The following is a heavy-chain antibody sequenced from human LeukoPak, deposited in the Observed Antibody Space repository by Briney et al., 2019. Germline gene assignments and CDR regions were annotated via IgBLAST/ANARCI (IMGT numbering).Heavy chain of an antibody. CDR2: IKDSGGNT. CDR1: GFIFNNYA. Sequence: GGSLRLSCVASGFIFNNYAMSWVRQLPGKGPEWVSLIKDSGGNTYYADSVKGRFTLSRDNSKNTLYLQMNSLRAEDTAVFYCAKGYGYFGREIYMDVRGKGNTGSASS. CDR3: AKGYGYFGREIYMDV. D-gene: IGHD5-18*01. J-gene: IGHJ6*03. V-gene: IGHV3-23*01.